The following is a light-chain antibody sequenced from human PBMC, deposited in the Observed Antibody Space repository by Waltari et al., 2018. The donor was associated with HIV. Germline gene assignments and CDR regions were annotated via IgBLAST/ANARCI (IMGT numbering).Light chain of an antibody. V-gene: IGLV3-1*01. CDR2: QDS. CDR1: TLGDKY. J-gene: IGLJ1*01. CDR3: QAWDSSTYYV. Sequence: SYELTQPPSVSVSPGQTASITCSGATLGDKYACWYQQKPGQSPVLVIYQDSKRPSGIHERFSGSNAGNTATLTISGTQAMDEADYYCQAWDSSTYYVFGTGTKVTVL.